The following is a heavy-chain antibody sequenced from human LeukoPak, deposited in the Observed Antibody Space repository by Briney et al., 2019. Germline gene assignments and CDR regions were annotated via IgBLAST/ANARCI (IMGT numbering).Heavy chain of an antibody. CDR1: GGSFSGYY. D-gene: IGHD5-18*01. CDR2: INHSGST. V-gene: IGHV4-34*01. J-gene: IGHJ4*02. Sequence: SETLSLTCAVYGGSFSGYYWSWIRQPPGKGLEWIGEINHSGSTNYNPSLKSRVTISVDTSKNQFSLKLSSVTAADTAVYYCARDRGYGGGDYWGQGTLVTVSS. CDR3: ARDRGYGGGDY.